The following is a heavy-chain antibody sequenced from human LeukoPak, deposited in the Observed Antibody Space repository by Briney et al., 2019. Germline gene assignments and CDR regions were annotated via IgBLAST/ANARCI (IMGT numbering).Heavy chain of an antibody. J-gene: IGHJ4*02. CDR1: GGSISSYY. D-gene: IGHD5-12*01. Sequence: PSETLSLTCTVSGGSISSYYWSWIRQPPGKGLEWIGYIYYSGSTNYNPSLKSRVTISVDTSKNQFSLKLSSVTAADTAVYYCARVRDGYNSYDFDYWGQGTLVTVSS. CDR3: ARVRDGYNSYDFDY. V-gene: IGHV4-59*01. CDR2: IYYSGST.